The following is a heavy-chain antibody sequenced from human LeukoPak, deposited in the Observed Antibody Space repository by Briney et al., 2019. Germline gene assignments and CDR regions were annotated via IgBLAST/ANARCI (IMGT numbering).Heavy chain of an antibody. CDR3: AKRPRDTSGYYLGAFDI. CDR1: GFTFSNYA. J-gene: IGHJ3*02. CDR2: ISASGGTT. Sequence: GGSLRLSCAASGFTFSNYAMTWVREAPGKGLEWVSGISASGGTTYYADSVKGRFTISRDNSKNTLYLQMNSLRAEDTAVYYCAKRPRDTSGYYLGAFDIWGQGTMVTVSS. V-gene: IGHV3-23*01. D-gene: IGHD3-22*01.